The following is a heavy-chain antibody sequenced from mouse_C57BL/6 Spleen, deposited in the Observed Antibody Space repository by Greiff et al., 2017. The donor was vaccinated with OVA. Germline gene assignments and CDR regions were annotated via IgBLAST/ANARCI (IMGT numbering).Heavy chain of an antibody. V-gene: IGHV1-59*01. J-gene: IGHJ2*01. CDR2: IDPSDSYT. CDR1: GYTFTSYW. Sequence: VKLQQPGAELVRPGTSVKLSCKASGYTFTSYWMHWVKQRPGQGLEWIGVIDPSDSYTNYNQKFKGKATLTVDTSSSTAYMQLSSLTSDDSAVYYCARTEGNFYFDDWGQGTTLTVSS. CDR3: ARTEGNFYFDD. D-gene: IGHD2-1*01.